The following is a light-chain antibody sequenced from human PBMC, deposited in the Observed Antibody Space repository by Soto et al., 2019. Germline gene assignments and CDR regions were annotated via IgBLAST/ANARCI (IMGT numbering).Light chain of an antibody. Sequence: QSVLTQPRSVSGSPGQSVTISCTGTSSNVGGYDYVSWYQQHPGKAPQLIIFHVNRRPSGVPDRFSGSKSGNTSSLTISGLQAEDEADYHCCSYAGAYSWVFGGGTKLTVL. J-gene: IGLJ3*02. CDR2: HVN. CDR1: SSNVGGYDY. V-gene: IGLV2-11*01. CDR3: CSYAGAYSWV.